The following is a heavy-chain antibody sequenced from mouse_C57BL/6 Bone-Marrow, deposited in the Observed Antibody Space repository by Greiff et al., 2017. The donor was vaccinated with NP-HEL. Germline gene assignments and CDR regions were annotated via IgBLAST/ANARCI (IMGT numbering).Heavy chain of an antibody. Sequence: QVQLQQSGAELARPWASVKLSCKASGYTFTSYGISWVKQRTGQGLEWIGEIYPRSGNTYYNEKFKGKATLTADKSSSTAYMERRSLTSEDSAVYFCARVDPGWYFDVWGTGTTVTVSS. CDR1: GYTFTSYG. J-gene: IGHJ1*03. CDR2: IYPRSGNT. CDR3: ARVDPGWYFDV. V-gene: IGHV1-81*01.